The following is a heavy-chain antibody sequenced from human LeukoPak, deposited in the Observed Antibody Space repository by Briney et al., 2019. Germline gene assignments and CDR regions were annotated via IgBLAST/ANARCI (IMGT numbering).Heavy chain of an antibody. J-gene: IGHJ4*02. CDR2: ISGSGSST. V-gene: IGHV3-23*01. CDR1: GFTFSSYG. D-gene: IGHD2-2*01. CDR3: AKGTSWVVVPAGIDY. Sequence: PGGSLRLSCAASGFTFSSYGMHWVRQAPGRGLEWVSAISGSGSSTFYTDSMKGRFTISRDTSKNTLYLQMNSLRAEDTAVYYCAKGTSWVVVPAGIDYWGQGTLGTVSS.